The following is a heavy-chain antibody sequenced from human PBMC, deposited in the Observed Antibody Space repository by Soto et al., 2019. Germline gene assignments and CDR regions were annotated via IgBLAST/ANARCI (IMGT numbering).Heavy chain of an antibody. V-gene: IGHV3-43*01. D-gene: IGHD3-22*01. CDR3: AKDMAYYYDSSGPGPLDY. J-gene: IGHJ4*02. CDR2: ISWDGGST. Sequence: PGGSLRLSCAASGFTFDDYTMHWVRQAPGKGLEWVSLISWDGGSTYYADSVKGRFTISRDNSKNSLYLQMNSLRTEDTALYYCAKDMAYYYDSSGPGPLDYWDQGTLVTVSS. CDR1: GFTFDDYT.